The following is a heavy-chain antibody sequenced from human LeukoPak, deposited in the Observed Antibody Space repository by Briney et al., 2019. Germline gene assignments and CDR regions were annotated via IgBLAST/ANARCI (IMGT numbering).Heavy chain of an antibody. Sequence: SVKVSCKASGGTFSSYAISWVRQAPGQGLEWMGRFIPIFGTANYAQKFQGRVTITTDESTSTAYMELSSLRSEDTAVYYCARLPYYYDSSGYMDWGQGTLVTVSS. J-gene: IGHJ4*02. CDR3: ARLPYYYDSSGYMD. CDR2: FIPIFGTA. CDR1: GGTFSSYA. V-gene: IGHV1-69*05. D-gene: IGHD3-22*01.